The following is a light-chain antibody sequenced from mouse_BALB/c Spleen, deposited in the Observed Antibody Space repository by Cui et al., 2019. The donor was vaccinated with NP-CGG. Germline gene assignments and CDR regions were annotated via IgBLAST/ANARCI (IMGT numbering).Light chain of an antibody. Sequence: QAVVTQEPAPTTSPGETVTLTCRSSPGAVTTNNYANWVQEKPDHLFTGLIGGTNNRAPGVPARFSGSLIGDKAALTITGAQTEDEAIYFCALWYSNHWVFGGGTKLTVL. CDR3: ALWYSNHWV. V-gene: IGLV1*01. CDR2: GTN. J-gene: IGLJ1*01. CDR1: PGAVTTNNY.